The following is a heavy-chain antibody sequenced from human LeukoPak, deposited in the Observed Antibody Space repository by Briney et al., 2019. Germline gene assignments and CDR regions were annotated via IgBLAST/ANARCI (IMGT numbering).Heavy chain of an antibody. D-gene: IGHD4-11*01. CDR3: ARGDPYSDYIHFDY. CDR2: IYYSGST. CDR1: GGSVSSGSYY. V-gene: IGHV4-61*01. Sequence: SETLSLTCTVSGGSVSSGSYYWSWIRQPPGKGLEWIGYIYYSGSTNYNPSLKSRVTISVDTSKNQFSLKLSSVTAADTAVYYCARGDPYSDYIHFDYWGQGTLVTVSS. J-gene: IGHJ4*02.